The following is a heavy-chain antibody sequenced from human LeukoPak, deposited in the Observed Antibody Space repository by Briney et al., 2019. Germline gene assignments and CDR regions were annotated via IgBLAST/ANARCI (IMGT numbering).Heavy chain of an antibody. CDR2: IYSTGST. CDR1: GGSINFYY. CDR3: ARGIADPYSFDS. D-gene: IGHD6-13*01. V-gene: IGHV4-4*07. J-gene: IGHJ4*02. Sequence: PSETLSLTRTVSGGSINFYYWSWIRQPAGKGLEWIGRIYSTGSTNYSPSLKSRVTMSVDKSKNQFSLNLSSVTAADTAVYYCARGIADPYSFDSWGQGTLVTVSS.